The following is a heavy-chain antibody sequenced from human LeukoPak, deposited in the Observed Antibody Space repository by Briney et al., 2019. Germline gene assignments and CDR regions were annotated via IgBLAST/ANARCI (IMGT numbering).Heavy chain of an antibody. Sequence: PGGSLRLSCAASGFTVSSNYMTWVRQAPGKGLEWVSNIHSGGSTYYTDPVKGRFTISRDISKNTLSLQMNRLRAEDTAVYYCARYSDAFDIWGQGTMVTVSS. J-gene: IGHJ3*02. CDR3: ARYSDAFDI. CDR2: IHSGGST. CDR1: GFTVSSNY. V-gene: IGHV3-53*01. D-gene: IGHD2-21*01.